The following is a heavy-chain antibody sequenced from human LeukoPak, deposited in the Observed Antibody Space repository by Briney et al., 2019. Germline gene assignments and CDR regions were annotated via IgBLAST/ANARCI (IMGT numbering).Heavy chain of an antibody. CDR1: GGSISSSSYY. J-gene: IGHJ5*02. CDR2: IYYSGST. D-gene: IGHD6-19*01. Sequence: SETLSLTCTVSGGSISSSSYYWGWIRQPPGKGLEWIGSIYYSGSTYYNPSLKSRVTISVDTSKNQFSLKLSSVTAADTAVYYCARDRTGIAVAGTINWFDPWGQGTLVTVSS. V-gene: IGHV4-39*07. CDR3: ARDRTGIAVAGTINWFDP.